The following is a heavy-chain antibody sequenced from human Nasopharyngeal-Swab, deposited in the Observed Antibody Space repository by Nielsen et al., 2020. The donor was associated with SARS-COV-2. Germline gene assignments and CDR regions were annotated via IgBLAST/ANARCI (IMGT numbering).Heavy chain of an antibody. J-gene: IGHJ4*02. CDR3: ARDLGPHLSVAATPFDY. Sequence: GGSLRLSCAASGFTFSSYSMNWVRQAPGKGLEWVSSISSSSSYIYYADSVKGRFTISRDNAKNSLYLQMNSLRAEDTAVYYCARDLGPHLSVAATPFDYWGQGTLVTVSS. CDR1: GFTFSSYS. CDR2: ISSSSSYI. D-gene: IGHD2-15*01. V-gene: IGHV3-21*01.